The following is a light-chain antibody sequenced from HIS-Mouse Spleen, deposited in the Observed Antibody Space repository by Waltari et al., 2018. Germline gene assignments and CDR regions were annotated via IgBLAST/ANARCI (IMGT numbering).Light chain of an antibody. V-gene: IGLV3-21*02. J-gene: IGLJ1*01. CDR1: TIGIKI. Sequence: SYVLTPPPSVAVATGQTVRMPWRGNTIGIKIVQLYQQKPGQAPVLVVYEDSDRPSGIPERFSGSNSGNTATLTISGVEAGDEADYYCQVWDSSSDHYVFGTGTKVTVL. CDR2: EDS. CDR3: QVWDSSSDHYV.